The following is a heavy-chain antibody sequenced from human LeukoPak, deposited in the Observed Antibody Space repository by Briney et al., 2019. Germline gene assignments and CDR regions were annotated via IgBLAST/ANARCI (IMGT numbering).Heavy chain of an antibody. J-gene: IGHJ4*02. CDR3: ARGGGYSGPVGSK. V-gene: IGHV3-7*01. CDR2: IKQDGSEK. CDR1: GFTFSSYW. Sequence: PEGSLRLSCAASGFTFSSYWMSWVRQAPGKGLEWVANIKQDGSEKYYVDSVKGRFTISRDNAKNSLYLQMNSLRAEDTAVYYCARGGGYSGPVGSKWGQGTLVTVSS. D-gene: IGHD5-12*01.